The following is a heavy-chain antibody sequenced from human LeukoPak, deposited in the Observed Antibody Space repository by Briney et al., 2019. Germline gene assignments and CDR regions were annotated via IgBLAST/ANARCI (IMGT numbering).Heavy chain of an antibody. D-gene: IGHD5-18*01. Sequence: PGGSLRLSCAASGFTFSSYAMSWVRQAPGKGLEWVANIKQDGSEKYYVDSVKGRFTISRDNAKNSLYLQMNSLRAEDTAVYYCARDGRGYSYNRRAPYYYYGMDVWGQGTTVTVSS. CDR3: ARDGRGYSYNRRAPYYYYGMDV. J-gene: IGHJ6*02. CDR2: IKQDGSEK. V-gene: IGHV3-7*01. CDR1: GFTFSSYA.